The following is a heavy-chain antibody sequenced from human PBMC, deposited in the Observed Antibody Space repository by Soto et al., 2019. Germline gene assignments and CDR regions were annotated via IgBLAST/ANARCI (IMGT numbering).Heavy chain of an antibody. CDR3: AKSHTTSGWYVTTDY. CDR1: GFTFGDYA. Sequence: HPGGSLRLSCAASGFTFGDYAMHWVRQAPGKGLEWVSAISWNSGSIDYADSVKGRFTISRGNAKNSLYLQMNSLRAEDTALYYCAKSHTTSGWYVTTDYWGQGTRVNV. D-gene: IGHD6-19*01. CDR2: ISWNSGSI. J-gene: IGHJ4*02. V-gene: IGHV3-9*01.